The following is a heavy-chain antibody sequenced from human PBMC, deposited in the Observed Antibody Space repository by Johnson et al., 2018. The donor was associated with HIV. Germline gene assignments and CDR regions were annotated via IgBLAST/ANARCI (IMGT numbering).Heavy chain of an antibody. CDR1: GFTFSSYA. J-gene: IGHJ3*02. D-gene: IGHD3-22*01. CDR2: ISYDGSNK. CDR3: AREGLITMNAFDI. Sequence: VQLVESGGGVVQPGRSLRLSCAASGFTFSSYAMHWVRQAPGKGLEWVAVISYDGSNKYYADSVKGRFTISRDNSKNTLYLQMNSLRAEETALYYCAREGLITMNAFDIWGQGTMVTVSS. V-gene: IGHV3-30*04.